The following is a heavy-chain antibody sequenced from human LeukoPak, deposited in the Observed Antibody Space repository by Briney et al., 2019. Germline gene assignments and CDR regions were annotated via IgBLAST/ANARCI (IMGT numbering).Heavy chain of an antibody. CDR2: VNHSGST. D-gene: IGHD3-3*01. Sequence: SETLSLTCAVYGASFGTYYWTWIRQPPGKGLEWVGDVNHSGSTNYNPSLKSRVTISVDTSKNQFSLKLSSVTAADTAVYYCARQKYNYDFWSGRRPIDYWGQGTLVTVSS. J-gene: IGHJ4*02. V-gene: IGHV4-34*01. CDR1: GASFGTYY. CDR3: ARQKYNYDFWSGRRPIDY.